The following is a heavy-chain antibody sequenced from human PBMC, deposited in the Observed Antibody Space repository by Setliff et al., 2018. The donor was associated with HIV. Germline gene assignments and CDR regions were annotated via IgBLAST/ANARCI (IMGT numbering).Heavy chain of an antibody. CDR3: ARPRVFDSFDV. V-gene: IGHV1-2*06. CDR1: GGTFSSYA. Sequence: ASVKVSCKASGGTFSSYAINWVRQAPGQGLEWIGRISPNNGAAEYAPKFQGRVIMTLDTSISTAYLEIPRLTSDDAAVYYCARPRVFDSFDVWGQGTMVTVSS. CDR2: ISPNNGAA. J-gene: IGHJ3*01.